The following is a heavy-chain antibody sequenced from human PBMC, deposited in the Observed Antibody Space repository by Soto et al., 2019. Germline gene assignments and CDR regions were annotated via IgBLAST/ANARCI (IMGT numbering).Heavy chain of an antibody. J-gene: IGHJ6*02. Sequence: EVQLVESGGGLVQPGGSLRLSCAASGFTFSLYSMSWVRQAPGKGLEWVSYISRSSTGIHYAVSVKGRFTISRDDATNSMNLQMNSLRDGDTAVYYCARAVTWGLDVWGQGTTVSISS. D-gene: IGHD3-10*01. CDR2: ISRSSTGI. CDR3: ARAVTWGLDV. V-gene: IGHV3-48*02. CDR1: GFTFSLYS.